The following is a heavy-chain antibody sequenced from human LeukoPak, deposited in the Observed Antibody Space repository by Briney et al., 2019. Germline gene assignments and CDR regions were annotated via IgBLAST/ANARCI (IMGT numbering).Heavy chain of an antibody. J-gene: IGHJ6*03. CDR2: MYYTGTT. CDR1: GGSISSSSYY. D-gene: IGHD4-11*01. V-gene: IGHV4-39*07. CDR3: ARGRVSSSTWYSTYYYFFYMDF. Sequence: SETLSLTCIVSGGSISSSSYYWGWIRQPPGKGLEWIGTMYYTGTTYYNPSLTSRVTISVDTSQTQFSLKLSSVTAADTAVYFCARGRVSSSTWYSTYYYFFYMDFWGKGTTVTVSS.